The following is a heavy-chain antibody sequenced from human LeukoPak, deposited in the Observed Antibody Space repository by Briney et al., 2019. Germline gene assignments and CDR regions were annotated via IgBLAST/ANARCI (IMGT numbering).Heavy chain of an antibody. D-gene: IGHD3-10*01. CDR1: GFAFTEYW. J-gene: IGHJ4*02. Sequence: GGSLRLSCAASGFAFTEYWMHWVRQTPGKGLMWVSRINDGGTYTAYADSVKGRFTVSRDNAANTLNSLRVEDTAIYYCAREIKIQGFRAFDYWGQGTLVTVSS. CDR2: INDGGTYT. CDR3: AREIKIQGFRAFDY. V-gene: IGHV3-74*01.